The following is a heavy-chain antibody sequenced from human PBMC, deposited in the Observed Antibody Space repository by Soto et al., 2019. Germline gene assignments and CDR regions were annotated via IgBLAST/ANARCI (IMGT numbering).Heavy chain of an antibody. D-gene: IGHD2-15*01. V-gene: IGHV3-7*01. CDR1: GVTFSSYW. J-gene: IGHJ4*02. Sequence: ESGGGLVQPGGSLRRSCAASGVTFSSYWMSWVRQAPGKGLEWVANIKQDGSEKYYVDSVKGRFTISRDNAKNSLYLQMNSLRAEDTAVYYCARDWWGYCSGGSCYFGYYWGQGTLVTVSS. CDR2: IKQDGSEK. CDR3: ARDWWGYCSGGSCYFGYY.